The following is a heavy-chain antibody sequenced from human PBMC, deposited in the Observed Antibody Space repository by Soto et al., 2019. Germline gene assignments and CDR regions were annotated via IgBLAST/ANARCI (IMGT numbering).Heavy chain of an antibody. CDR3: ASDTLQKAV. Sequence: QMQLVQSGPAVKKPGTSVKVSCKTSGFTFTTSAVQWVRQARGQRLEWIGWIVVGNGKTNYAQKFQDRVTITRDTYTSTSYLEMNCLTSAGTAVYYCASDTLQKAVWGQGALVTVSS. J-gene: IGHJ4*02. D-gene: IGHD2-21*01. V-gene: IGHV1-58*03. CDR1: GFTFTTSA. CDR2: IVVGNGKT.